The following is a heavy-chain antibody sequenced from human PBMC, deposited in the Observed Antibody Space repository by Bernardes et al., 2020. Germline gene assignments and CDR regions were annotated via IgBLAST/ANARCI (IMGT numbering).Heavy chain of an antibody. D-gene: IGHD2-15*01. CDR3: ARGYCSGGSCLSRYYFDY. CDR1: GGSFSGYY. Sequence: SETLSLTCAVYGGSFSGYYWSWIRQPPGKGLEWIGEINHSGSTNYNPSPKSRVTISVDTSKNQFSLKLSSVTAADTAVYYCARGYCSGGSCLSRYYFDYWGQGTLVTVSS. CDR2: INHSGST. V-gene: IGHV4-34*01. J-gene: IGHJ4*02.